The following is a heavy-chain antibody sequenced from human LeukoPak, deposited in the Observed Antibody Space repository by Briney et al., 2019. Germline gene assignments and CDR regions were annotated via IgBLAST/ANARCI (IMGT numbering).Heavy chain of an antibody. CDR1: GFTFSSYW. CDR3: ARDLPEKNIVVVPAATTRLSTFDY. CDR2: IKQDGSEK. Sequence: GGSLRLSCAASGFTFSSYWMSCVRQAPGKGLEWVANIKQDGSEKYYVDSVKGRFTISRDNAKNALYLQMNSLRAEDTAVYYCARDLPEKNIVVVPAATTRLSTFDYWGQGTLVTVSS. V-gene: IGHV3-7*01. J-gene: IGHJ4*02. D-gene: IGHD2-2*01.